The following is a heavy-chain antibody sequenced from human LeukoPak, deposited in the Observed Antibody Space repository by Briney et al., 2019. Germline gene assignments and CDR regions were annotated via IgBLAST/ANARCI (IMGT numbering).Heavy chain of an antibody. Sequence: TSETLSLTCTVSGGSISSSSYYWGWIRQPPGKGLEWIVSIYYSGSTYYNPSLKSRVTISVDTSKNQFSLKLSSVTAADTAVYYCARHGGIAAARGNNWFDPWGQGTLVTVSS. V-gene: IGHV4-39*01. CDR3: ARHGGIAAARGNNWFDP. CDR1: GGSISSSSYY. J-gene: IGHJ5*02. CDR2: IYYSGST. D-gene: IGHD6-13*01.